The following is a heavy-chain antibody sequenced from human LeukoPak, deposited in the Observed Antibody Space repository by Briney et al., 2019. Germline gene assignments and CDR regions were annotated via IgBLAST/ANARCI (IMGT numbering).Heavy chain of an antibody. V-gene: IGHV3-15*01. D-gene: IGHD2-15*01. Sequence: GGSLRLSCAASGFTFDDYAMHWVRQAPGKGLEWVGRIKSKTDGGTTDYAAPVKGRFTISRDDSKNTLYLQMNSLKTEDTAVYYCTTQPSGDCYDYWGQGTLVTVSS. CDR3: TTQPSGDCYDY. CDR1: GFTFDDYA. CDR2: IKSKTDGGTT. J-gene: IGHJ4*02.